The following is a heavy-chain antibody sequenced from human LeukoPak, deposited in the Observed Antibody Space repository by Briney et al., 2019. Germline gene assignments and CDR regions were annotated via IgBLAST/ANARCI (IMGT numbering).Heavy chain of an antibody. J-gene: IGHJ6*03. V-gene: IGHV5-51*01. D-gene: IGHD3-9*01. CDR2: IYPGDSDA. CDR1: GYSFTSYW. Sequence: PGESLKISCTGSGYSFTSYWIGWVRQMPGKGLEWMGIIYPGDSDARYSPSFQGQVTIPADKSISTAYLQWSSLKASDTVFFYKQKTAYEILTGSYYYMDVWGKGTTVTVSS. CDR3: QKTAYEILTGSYYYMDV.